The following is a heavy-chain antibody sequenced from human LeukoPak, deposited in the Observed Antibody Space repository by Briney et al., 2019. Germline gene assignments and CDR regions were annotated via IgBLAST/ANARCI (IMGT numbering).Heavy chain of an antibody. D-gene: IGHD2-15*01. Sequence: PGGSLRLSCAASGFTFSDYYMSWIRQAPGKGLEWVSYISSSGSTIYYADSVRGRFTISRDNAKSSLYLQMHSLRAEDTAVYYCVRDNPRCCGVVPVNIDDYWGQGTLLTVSS. CDR2: ISSSGSTI. CDR1: GFTFSDYY. V-gene: IGHV3-11*04. CDR3: VRDNPRCCGVVPVNIDDY. J-gene: IGHJ4*02.